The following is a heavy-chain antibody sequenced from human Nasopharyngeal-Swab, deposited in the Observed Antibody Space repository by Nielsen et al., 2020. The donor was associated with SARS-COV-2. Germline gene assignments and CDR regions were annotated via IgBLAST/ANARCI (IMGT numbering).Heavy chain of an antibody. D-gene: IGHD3-16*01. CDR3: ARDYTRFDY. CDR1: GFTFSSYG. Sequence: GGSLRLSCAASGFTFSSYGMHWVRQAPGKGLEWVAVISYDGSNKYYADSVKGRFTISRDNSKNTLYLQMNGLRAEDTAVYYCARDYTRFDYWGQGTLVTVSS. V-gene: IGHV3-30*03. J-gene: IGHJ4*02. CDR2: ISYDGSNK.